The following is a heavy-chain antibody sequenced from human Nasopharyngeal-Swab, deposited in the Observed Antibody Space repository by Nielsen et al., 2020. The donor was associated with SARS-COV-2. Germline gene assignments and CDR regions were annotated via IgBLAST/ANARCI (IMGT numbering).Heavy chain of an antibody. J-gene: IGHJ5*02. CDR2: TDENARTT. V-gene: IGHV3-74*01. CDR3: ARDVAGADSA. D-gene: IGHD2-21*01. CDR1: GFTFSSYS. Sequence: GGSLRLSCAASGFTFSSYSMSWLRQAPGKGLVWVSRTDENARTTNYADSVKGRFTISRDNAKNTLYLQMNSLRVEDTGLYYCARDVAGADSAWGQGTLVTVSS.